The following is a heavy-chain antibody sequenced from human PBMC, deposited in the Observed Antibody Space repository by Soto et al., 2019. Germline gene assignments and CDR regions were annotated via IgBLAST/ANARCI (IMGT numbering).Heavy chain of an antibody. Sequence: QVKLVQSGAEVKKPGSSVRVSCKASGGTFSKYIITWVRQAPGQGLEWMGGIIPVFGTANDAQQFQGRVTITAYESTSTAYRGVSSLRSDDTAVYYCARDCSGGGCFSGHLFYDGMDVWGQGTTVTV. J-gene: IGHJ6*02. V-gene: IGHV1-69*12. CDR2: IIPVFGTA. CDR1: GGTFSKYI. D-gene: IGHD2-15*01. CDR3: ARDCSGGGCFSGHLFYDGMDV.